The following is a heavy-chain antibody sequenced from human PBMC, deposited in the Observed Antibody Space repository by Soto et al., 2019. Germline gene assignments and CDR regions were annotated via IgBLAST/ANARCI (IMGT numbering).Heavy chain of an antibody. J-gene: IGHJ4*02. D-gene: IGHD3-22*01. CDR3: ANGGAWLFNFDY. V-gene: IGHV3-23*01. CDR2: IGSTGGTT. Sequence: GGSLRLSCTASGFIFSGFTMNWVRQAPGKGLEWVSTIGSTGGTTHYTDSVRGRFTISRDNSKNTLFLQMDSLRDEDTAVYYCANGGAWLFNFDYWGQGTLVTVSS. CDR1: GFIFSGFT.